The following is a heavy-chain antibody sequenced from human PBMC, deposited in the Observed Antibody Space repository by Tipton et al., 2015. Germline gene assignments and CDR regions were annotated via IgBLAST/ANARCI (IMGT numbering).Heavy chain of an antibody. D-gene: IGHD3-10*01. J-gene: IGHJ4*02. V-gene: IGHV4-39*01. CDR2: LSYSGKT. CDR1: GGSISNSNYY. CDR3: ARKPVVRGAYYYFDY. Sequence: TLSLTCTVSGGSISNSNYYWGWIRQPPGKGLEWIGSLSYSGKTDYNPPLRSRVTISVDTSKNQFSLTLNSVTAADTAFYYCARKPVVRGAYYYFDYWGQGTLVTVSS.